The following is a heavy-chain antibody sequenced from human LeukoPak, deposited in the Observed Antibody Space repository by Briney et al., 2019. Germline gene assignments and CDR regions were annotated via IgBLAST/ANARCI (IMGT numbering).Heavy chain of an antibody. J-gene: IGHJ4*02. V-gene: IGHV3-48*03. Sequence: GGSLRLSCAASGFTFSTYEMNWVRQALGKGLEWVSYISSSGGTIYYADSVKGRFTISRDNAKNSLYLQMNSLRGEDTAVYYCARDSILKSDYWGREPWSPSP. CDR1: GFTFSTYE. CDR2: ISSSGGTI. CDR3: ARDSILKSDY.